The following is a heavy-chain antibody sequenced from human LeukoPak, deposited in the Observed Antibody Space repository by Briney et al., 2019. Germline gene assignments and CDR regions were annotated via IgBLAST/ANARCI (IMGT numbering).Heavy chain of an antibody. J-gene: IGHJ3*02. CDR1: GGSISSGDYH. D-gene: IGHD5-18*01. CDR2: IYYGGST. Sequence: SETLSLTCTVSGGSISSGDYHWSWIRRPPGKGLEWIGYIYYGGSTYYTPSLKSRVTISIDTSKNQFSLKLSSVTAADTAVYYCARDKGHSYGYDAFDIWGQGTMVTVSS. V-gene: IGHV4-30-4*01. CDR3: ARDKGHSYGYDAFDI.